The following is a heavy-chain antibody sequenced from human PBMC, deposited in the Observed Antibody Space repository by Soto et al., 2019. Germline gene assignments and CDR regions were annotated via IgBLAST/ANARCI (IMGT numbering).Heavy chain of an antibody. CDR1: GFTFSNYA. Sequence: EVQLLESGGGLVQPGGSLRLSCVASGFTFSNYAMSWVRQVPGKGPEWVSLIGNDGPTTYHADSVKGRFTISRDNSKNTLLVPMNSLRDEETAFYYCAKSLNLGCRPINCYGGVDHSGQGTLVTVSS. CDR2: IGNDGPTT. V-gene: IGHV3-23*03. CDR3: AKSLNLGCRPINCYGGVDH. D-gene: IGHD3-16*01. J-gene: IGHJ4*02.